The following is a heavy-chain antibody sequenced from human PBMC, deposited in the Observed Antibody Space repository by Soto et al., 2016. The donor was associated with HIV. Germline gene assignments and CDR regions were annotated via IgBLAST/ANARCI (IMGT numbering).Heavy chain of an antibody. CDR3: AKDQGYSYGGDDAFDI. J-gene: IGHJ3*02. V-gene: IGHV3-23*01. CDR2: ISGSGGST. Sequence: EVQLLESGGGLVQPGGSLRLSCAASGFTFSSYAMSWVRQAPGKGLEWVSAISGSGGSTYYADSVKGRFTISRDNSKNTLYLQMNSLRAEDTAVYYCAKDQGYSYGGDDAFDIWGQGTMVTVSS. CDR1: GFTFSSYA. D-gene: IGHD5-18*01.